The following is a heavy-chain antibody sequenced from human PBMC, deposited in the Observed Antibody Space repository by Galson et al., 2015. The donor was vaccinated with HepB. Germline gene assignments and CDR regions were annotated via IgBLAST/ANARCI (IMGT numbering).Heavy chain of an antibody. CDR2: IIPILGIA. CDR3: ARQPITTLGDYDRDY. V-gene: IGHV1-69*02. J-gene: IGHJ4*02. Sequence: SVKVSCRASGGTFSSYTISWVRQAPGQGLEWMGRIIPILGIANYAQKFQGRVTITADKSTSTAYMELSSLRSEDTAVYYCARQPITTLGDYDRDYWGQGTLVTVSS. CDR1: GGTFSSYT. D-gene: IGHD4-17*01.